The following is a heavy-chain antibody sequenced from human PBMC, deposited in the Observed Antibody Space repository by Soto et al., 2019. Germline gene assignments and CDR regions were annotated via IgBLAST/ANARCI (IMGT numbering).Heavy chain of an antibody. CDR2: IKSKVDGGTA. J-gene: IGHJ6*02. V-gene: IGHV3-15*01. CDR3: TTLSYLYYDGMDV. D-gene: IGHD2-2*01. CDR1: GFTFNNAW. Sequence: GGSLRLSCEASGFTFNNAWMNCFRQGPGNGLDWLGRIKSKVDGGTADYVAATKGRFSISRDDLKNMLYLQMNSLKPDDTAVYYCTTLSYLYYDGMDVWGQGTTVTVSS.